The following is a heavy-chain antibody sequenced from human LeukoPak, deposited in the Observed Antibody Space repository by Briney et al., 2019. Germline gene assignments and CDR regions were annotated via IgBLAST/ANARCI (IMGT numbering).Heavy chain of an antibody. Sequence: SETLSLTCTVSGGSISTCYWSWIRQPPGKGLEWIGCMYSSGSSNYNPSLNSRVTISANTSKNQFSLKLSSVTAADTTVYYCARLDSSGYHSDYWGQGTLVTVSS. V-gene: IGHV4-59*08. CDR3: ARLDSSGYHSDY. CDR2: MYSSGSS. D-gene: IGHD3-22*01. CDR1: GGSISTCY. J-gene: IGHJ4*02.